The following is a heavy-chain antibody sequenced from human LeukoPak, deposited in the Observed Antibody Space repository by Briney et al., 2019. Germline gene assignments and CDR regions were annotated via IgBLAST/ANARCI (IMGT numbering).Heavy chain of an antibody. CDR1: GGSISSYY. V-gene: IGHV4-59*01. CDR2: IYYSGST. CDR3: VRGARGYNYGPFDY. J-gene: IGHJ4*02. Sequence: SETLSLTCTVPGGSISSYYSSWIRQPPGKGLEWIGYIYYSGSTNYNPSLKSRVSISVDTSKNQFSLKLSSVTAADTAMYYCVRGARGYNYGPFDYWGQGTLVTVSS. D-gene: IGHD5-18*01.